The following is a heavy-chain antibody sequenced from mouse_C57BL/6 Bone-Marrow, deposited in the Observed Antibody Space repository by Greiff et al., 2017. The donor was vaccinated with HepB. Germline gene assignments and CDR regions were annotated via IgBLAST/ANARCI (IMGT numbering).Heavy chain of an antibody. CDR2: SRNKANDYTT. J-gene: IGHJ1*03. CDR1: GFTFSDFY. V-gene: IGHV7-1*01. CDR3: ARDAREGYYGSSSTGAPYFDV. Sequence: EVQRVESGGGLVQSGRSLRLSCATSGFTFSDFYMEWVRQAPGKGLEWIAASRNKANDYTTEYSASVKGRFIVSRDTSQSILYLQMNALRAEDTAIYYCARDAREGYYGSSSTGAPYFDVWGTGTTVTVSS. D-gene: IGHD1-1*01.